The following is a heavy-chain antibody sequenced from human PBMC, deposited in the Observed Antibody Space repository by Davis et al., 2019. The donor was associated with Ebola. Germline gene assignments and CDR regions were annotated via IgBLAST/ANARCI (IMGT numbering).Heavy chain of an antibody. CDR2: IYSGGST. CDR1: GFTFSSYW. V-gene: IGHV3-66*01. D-gene: IGHD1-26*01. CDR3: ARDRWDNWFDP. J-gene: IGHJ5*02. Sequence: GGSLRLSCAASGFTFSSYWMSWVRQAPGKGLEWVSVIYSGGSTYYADSVKGRFTISRDNSKNTLYLQMNSLRAEDTAVYYCARDRWDNWFDPWGQGILVTVSS.